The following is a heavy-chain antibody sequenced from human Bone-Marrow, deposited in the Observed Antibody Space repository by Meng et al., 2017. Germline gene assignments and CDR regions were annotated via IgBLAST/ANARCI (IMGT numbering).Heavy chain of an antibody. CDR3: TTDLLAGTGKYYFDY. J-gene: IGHJ4*02. Sequence: GGSLRLSCEGSGFTFSNAYMTWVRQVPGKRLEWVGRIKSKPDGETIDYAAPVKGRFTISRDDSKNTVYLQMNSLKTEDTAVYYCTTDLLAGTGKYYFDYWGQGTLVTVSS. CDR1: GFTFSNAY. D-gene: IGHD3-10*01. CDR2: IKSKPDGETI. V-gene: IGHV3-15*01.